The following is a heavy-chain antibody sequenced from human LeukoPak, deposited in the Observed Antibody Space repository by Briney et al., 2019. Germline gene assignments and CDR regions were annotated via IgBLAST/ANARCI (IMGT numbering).Heavy chain of an antibody. CDR1: GFTFSSYS. J-gene: IGHJ4*02. V-gene: IGHV3-48*01. CDR3: AREGVRFLEPGYHLGY. D-gene: IGHD3-3*01. Sequence: GGSLRLSCAASGFTFSSYSMNWVRQAPGKGLEWVSYISSSSSTIYYADSVKGRFTVSRDNAKNSLYLQMNSLRAEDTAVYYCAREGVRFLEPGYHLGYWGQGTLVTVSS. CDR2: ISSSSSTI.